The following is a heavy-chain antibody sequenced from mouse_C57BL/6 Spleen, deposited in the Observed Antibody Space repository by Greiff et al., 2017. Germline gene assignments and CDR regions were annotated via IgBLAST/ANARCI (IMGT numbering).Heavy chain of an antibody. Sequence: VKLQESGPGLVQPSQSLSITCTVSGFSLTSYGVHWVRQSPGKGLEWLGVIWSGGSTDYNAAFISRLSISKDNSKSQVFFKMNSLQADDTAIYYCARKGYYYGSSYHAMDYWGQGTSVTVSS. V-gene: IGHV2-2*01. CDR2: IWSGGST. J-gene: IGHJ4*01. D-gene: IGHD1-1*01. CDR3: ARKGYYYGSSYHAMDY. CDR1: GFSLTSYG.